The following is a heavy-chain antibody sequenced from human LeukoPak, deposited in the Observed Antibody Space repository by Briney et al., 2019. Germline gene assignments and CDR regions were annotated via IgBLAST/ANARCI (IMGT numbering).Heavy chain of an antibody. Sequence: ASVKVSCKASEHTFATYNMHWVRQAPGQGLEWMGIINPSGGSTSYAQKFQGRVNMTRDTSTSTVYMELSSLRSEDTAVYYCAREGYSYGYGDYWGQGTLVTVSS. CDR1: EHTFATYN. CDR3: AREGYSYGYGDY. D-gene: IGHD5-18*01. V-gene: IGHV1-46*01. CDR2: INPSGGST. J-gene: IGHJ4*02.